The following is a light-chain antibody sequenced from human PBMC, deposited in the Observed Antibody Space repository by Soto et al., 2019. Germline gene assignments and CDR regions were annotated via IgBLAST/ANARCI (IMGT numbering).Light chain of an antibody. CDR3: QHYGSSLYT. V-gene: IGKV3-20*01. J-gene: IGKJ2*01. CDR1: QSVSSSY. Sequence: EIVLTQSPGTLSLSPGERATLSCRASQSVSSSYLAWYQQKPGQAPRLLIYGASSRATGIPDRISGSGSGTDFTLTISRLEPKDFAVYYCQHYGSSLYTFGQGTKLEIK. CDR2: GAS.